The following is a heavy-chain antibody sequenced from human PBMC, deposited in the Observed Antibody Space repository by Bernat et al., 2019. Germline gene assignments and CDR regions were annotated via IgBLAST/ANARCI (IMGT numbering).Heavy chain of an antibody. Sequence: QVQLVESGGGVVQPGRSLRLSCAASGFTFSSYGMHWVRQAPGKGLEWVAVIWYDGSNKYYADSVKGRFTISRDNSKNTLYLQMNSLRAEDTAVYYCARTYSSGWYGGLYYFDYWGQGTLVTVSS. CDR3: ARTYSSGWYGGLYYFDY. J-gene: IGHJ4*02. D-gene: IGHD6-19*01. V-gene: IGHV3-33*01. CDR1: GFTFSSYG. CDR2: IWYDGSNK.